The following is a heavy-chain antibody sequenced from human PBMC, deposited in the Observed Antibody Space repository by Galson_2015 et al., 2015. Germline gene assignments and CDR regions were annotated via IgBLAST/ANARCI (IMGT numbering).Heavy chain of an antibody. V-gene: IGHV2-5*01. D-gene: IGHD1-1*01. CDR3: AHLTSNGFCFDY. CDR1: GFSLSAPAVG. CDR2: IYWNDDK. J-gene: IGHJ4*02. Sequence: PALVKPTQPLSLTCTFSGFSLSAPAVGVGWIRQPPGKALEWLAHIYWNDDKKYSPSLKSRLTITKDTSESQVVLTVTNLDPVDTATDYCAHLTSNGFCFDYWGQGTLVTVSS.